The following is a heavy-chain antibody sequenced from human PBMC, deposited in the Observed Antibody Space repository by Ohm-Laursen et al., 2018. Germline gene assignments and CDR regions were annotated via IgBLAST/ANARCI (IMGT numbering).Heavy chain of an antibody. J-gene: IGHJ4*02. CDR1: GFILRRYG. Sequence: SLRLSCTASGFILRRYGMSWVRPAPGKGLEWVSDITVSGNTYYADSVKGRFSITRDNSKNTLSLQMNSLKAEDTDVYYCAVYGGSSHWGQGALVTVSS. D-gene: IGHD4/OR15-4a*01. V-gene: IGHV3-23*01. CDR3: AVYGGSSH. CDR2: ITVSGNT.